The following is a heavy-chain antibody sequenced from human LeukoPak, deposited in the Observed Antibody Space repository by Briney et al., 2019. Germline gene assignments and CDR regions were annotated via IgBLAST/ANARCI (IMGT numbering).Heavy chain of an antibody. J-gene: IGHJ3*02. CDR1: GGTFSSYA. D-gene: IGHD2-2*01. V-gene: IGHV1-18*01. Sequence: ASVKVSCKASGGTFSSYAISWVRQAPGQGLEWMGWISAYNGNTNYAQKLQGRVTMTTDTSTSTAYMELRSLRSDDTAVYYCARAPRASWYQPLDAFDIWGQGTMVTVSS. CDR3: ARAPRASWYQPLDAFDI. CDR2: ISAYNGNT.